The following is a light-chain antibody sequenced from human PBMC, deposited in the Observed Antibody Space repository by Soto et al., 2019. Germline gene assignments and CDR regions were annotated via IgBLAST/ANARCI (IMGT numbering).Light chain of an antibody. V-gene: IGLV2-14*03. CDR2: DVT. CDR1: SSDVGGYNF. CDR3: CSYASSTSYV. J-gene: IGLJ1*01. Sequence: QSVLTQPAYVSGSPGQSITISCTGTSSDVGGYNFVTWYQLYPGKAPKLIIHDVTRRPSGVSNRFSGSKSGTTASLTISGLQAEDEADYFCCSYASSTSYVFGTGTKVTVL.